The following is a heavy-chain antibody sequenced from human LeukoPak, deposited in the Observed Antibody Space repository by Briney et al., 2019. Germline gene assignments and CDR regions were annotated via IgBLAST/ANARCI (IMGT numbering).Heavy chain of an antibody. D-gene: IGHD2-2*01. V-gene: IGHV3-21*06. CDR3: ARILVVPAANYYYSYGMDV. CDR1: GFTFSDYN. Sequence: GGSLRLSCAASGFTFSDYNMNWVRQAPGKGLEWVSSISSSATYIYYADSVKGRFTISRDNAKTSLSLQMNSLGAEDTAVYYCARILVVPAANYYYSYGMDVWGQGTTVTVSS. CDR2: ISSSATYI. J-gene: IGHJ6*02.